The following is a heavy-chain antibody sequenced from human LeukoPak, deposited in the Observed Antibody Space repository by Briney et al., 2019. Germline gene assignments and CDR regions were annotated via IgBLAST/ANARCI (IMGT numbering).Heavy chain of an antibody. V-gene: IGHV1-2*02. CDR3: ASATSTAATDGRDAY. Sequence: ASVKVSCKASGYTFTGYYMHWVRQAPGQGLEWMGWINPNSGGTNYAQKFQGRVTMTRDTSISTAYMELSRLRSDDTAVYYCASATSTAATDGRDAYWGQGTLVTVSS. CDR1: GYTFTGYY. J-gene: IGHJ4*02. D-gene: IGHD2-15*01. CDR2: INPNSGGT.